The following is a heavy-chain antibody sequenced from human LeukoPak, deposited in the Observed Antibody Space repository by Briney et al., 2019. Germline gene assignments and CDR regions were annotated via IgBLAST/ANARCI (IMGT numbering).Heavy chain of an antibody. J-gene: IGHJ4*02. CDR3: AKDLCSGGSCYLYYFDY. D-gene: IGHD2-15*01. Sequence: PGGSLRLSCAASGFTFDDYAMHWVRQAPGKGLEWVSGISWNSGSIGYADSVKGRFTISRDNAKNSLYLQMNSLRAEDTALYYCAKDLCSGGSCYLYYFDYWGQGTLVTVSS. V-gene: IGHV3-9*01. CDR2: ISWNSGSI. CDR1: GFTFDDYA.